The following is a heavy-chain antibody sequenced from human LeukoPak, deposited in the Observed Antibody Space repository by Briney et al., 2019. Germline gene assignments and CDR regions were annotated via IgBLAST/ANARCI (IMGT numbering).Heavy chain of an antibody. CDR3: ARDPGYYGSGSPHYYGMDV. Sequence: ASVKVSCKASGYTFTGYYMHWVRQAPGQGLEWMGWINPNSGGTNYALKFQGRVTITADESTSTAYMELSSLRSEDTAVYYCARDPGYYGSGSPHYYGMDVWGQGTTVTVSS. D-gene: IGHD3-10*01. V-gene: IGHV1-2*02. J-gene: IGHJ6*02. CDR1: GYTFTGYY. CDR2: INPNSGGT.